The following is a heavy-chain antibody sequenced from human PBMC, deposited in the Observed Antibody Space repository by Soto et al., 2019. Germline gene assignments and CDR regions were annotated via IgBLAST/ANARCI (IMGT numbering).Heavy chain of an antibody. J-gene: IGHJ4*02. D-gene: IGHD3-3*01. Sequence: SVKVSCKASGGTFSSYTISWVRQAPGQGLEWMGRIIPILGIANYAQKFQGRVTITADKSTSTAYMELSSLRSEDTAVYYCAVDFPRNYDFWSGYYLREYYRGQGTLVTGSS. V-gene: IGHV1-69*02. CDR2: IIPILGIA. CDR3: AVDFPRNYDFWSGYYLREYY. CDR1: GGTFSSYT.